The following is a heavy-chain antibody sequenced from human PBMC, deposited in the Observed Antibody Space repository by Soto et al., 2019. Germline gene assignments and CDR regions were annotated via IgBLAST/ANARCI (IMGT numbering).Heavy chain of an antibody. CDR3: TTDSKRFLEWLLETAPYGMDV. D-gene: IGHD3-3*01. Sequence: GGSLRLSCAASGFTFSNAWMSWVRQAPGKGLEWVGRIKSKTDGGTTDYAAPVKGRFTTSRDDSKNTLYLQMNSLKTEDTAVYYCTTDSKRFLEWLLETAPYGMDVWGQGTTVT. CDR2: IKSKTDGGTT. V-gene: IGHV3-15*01. J-gene: IGHJ6*02. CDR1: GFTFSNAW.